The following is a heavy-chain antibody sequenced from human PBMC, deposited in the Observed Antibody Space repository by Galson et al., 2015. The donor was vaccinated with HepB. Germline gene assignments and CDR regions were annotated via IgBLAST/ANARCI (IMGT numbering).Heavy chain of an antibody. CDR2: ISSSSSYI. CDR3: ARDLGITISVFDP. Sequence: SLRLSCAASGFTFSSHSMNWVRQAPGKGLEWVSSISSSSSYIYYADSVKGRFTISRDNAKNSLYLQMNSLRAEDTAVYYCARDLGITISVFDPWGQGTLVTVSS. J-gene: IGHJ5*02. V-gene: IGHV3-21*01. D-gene: IGHD3-3*01. CDR1: GFTFSSHS.